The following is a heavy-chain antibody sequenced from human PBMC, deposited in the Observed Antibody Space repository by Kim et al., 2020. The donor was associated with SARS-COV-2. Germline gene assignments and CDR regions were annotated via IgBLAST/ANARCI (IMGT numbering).Heavy chain of an antibody. CDR2: ISSTSSYI. J-gene: IGHJ4*02. V-gene: IGHV3-21*01. CDR1: GFTFTSYS. Sequence: GGSLRLSCAASGFTFTSYSMNWVRQAPGKGLEWVSSISSTSSYIYYADSVKGRFTISRDNAKNSLYLQMNSLRAEDTAVYYCAREPEGRGYSGYATFDYWGQGTLVTVSS. CDR3: AREPEGRGYSGYATFDY. D-gene: IGHD5-12*01.